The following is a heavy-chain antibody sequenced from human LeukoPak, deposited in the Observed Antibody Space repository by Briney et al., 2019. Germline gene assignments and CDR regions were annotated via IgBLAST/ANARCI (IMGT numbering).Heavy chain of an antibody. V-gene: IGHV3-21*01. J-gene: IGHJ5*02. D-gene: IGHD3-16*01. CDR3: ARAWGDWFDP. CDR2: ISSSSSYI. Sequence: GGSLRLSCAASGFTFSSYSMNWVRQAPGKGLEWVSSISSSSSYIYYADSMKGRFTISRDNAKNSLYLQMNSLRAEDTAVYYCARAWGDWFDPWGQGTLVTVSS. CDR1: GFTFSSYS.